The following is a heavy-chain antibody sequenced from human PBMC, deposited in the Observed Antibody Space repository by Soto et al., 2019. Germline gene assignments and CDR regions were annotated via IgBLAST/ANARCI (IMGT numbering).Heavy chain of an antibody. CDR1: GGSISIYC. J-gene: IGHJ4*02. CDR3: TRSAHGYSDYPFDY. Sequence: SETLSLTCTVSGGSISIYCWSWIRQPPGKELEWIGYIYHTGSTNYNPSVKSRVTISVDTSRNQFSLKLSSVTAADTAVYYCTRSAHGYSDYPFDYWGQGTLVTVSS. D-gene: IGHD5-12*01. V-gene: IGHV4-59*01. CDR2: IYHTGST.